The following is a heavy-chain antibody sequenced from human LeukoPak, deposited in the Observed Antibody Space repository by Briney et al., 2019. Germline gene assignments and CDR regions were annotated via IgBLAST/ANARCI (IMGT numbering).Heavy chain of an antibody. V-gene: IGHV4-39*07. CDR3: ARVDWNYGGWFDP. CDR1: GGSISSSSYY. D-gene: IGHD1-7*01. Sequence: PSESLSLTCTVAGGSISSSSYYWGWIRQPPGKGLEWIGSIYYSGSTYYNPSLKSRVTISVDTSKNQFSLKLSSVTAADTAVYYCARVDWNYGGWFDPWGQGTLVTVSS. J-gene: IGHJ5*02. CDR2: IYYSGST.